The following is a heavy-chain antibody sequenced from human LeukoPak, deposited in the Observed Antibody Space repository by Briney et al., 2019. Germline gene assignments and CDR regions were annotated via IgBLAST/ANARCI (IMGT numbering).Heavy chain of an antibody. CDR3: ARSTHYYDSSGYWAYDY. CDR2: VYYSGST. J-gene: IGHJ4*02. V-gene: IGHV4-59*01. CDR1: GGSISSYY. D-gene: IGHD3-22*01. Sequence: PSETLSLTCTVSGGSISSYYWSWIRQPPGKGLEWIGYVYYSGSTNYNPSLKSRVTISVDTSKNQFSLKLNSVTAADTAVYYCARSTHYYDSSGYWAYDYWGQGTLVTVSS.